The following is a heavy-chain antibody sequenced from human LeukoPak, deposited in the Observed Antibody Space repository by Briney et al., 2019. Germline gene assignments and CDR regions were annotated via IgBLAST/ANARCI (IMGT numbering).Heavy chain of an antibody. V-gene: IGHV1-18*04. J-gene: IGHJ3*02. Sequence: ASVKVSCKASGYTFTSYGISWVRQAPGQGLEWMGWIKPYNGNTNYAQKLQGRVTITTDKSKNTAYMELRRLRADGTAVYYCARGYDELLLVAFDIWGQGTMVTVSS. CDR3: ARGYDELLLVAFDI. CDR1: GYTFTSYG. D-gene: IGHD2-15*01. CDR2: IKPYNGNT.